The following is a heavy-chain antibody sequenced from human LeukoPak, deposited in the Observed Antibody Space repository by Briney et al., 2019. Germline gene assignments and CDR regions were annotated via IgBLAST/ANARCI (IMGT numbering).Heavy chain of an antibody. CDR2: IYYSGST. CDR3: ARCYDSGEHWFDP. Sequence: SETLSLTCTVSGGSISSGGYYWSWIRQHPGKGLEWIGYIYYSGSTYYNPSLKSRVTMSLVTSKNQLSLKLSSVTAADTAVYYCARCYDSGEHWFDPWGQGTPVTVSS. J-gene: IGHJ5*02. V-gene: IGHV4-31*03. D-gene: IGHD3-22*01. CDR1: GGSISSGGYY.